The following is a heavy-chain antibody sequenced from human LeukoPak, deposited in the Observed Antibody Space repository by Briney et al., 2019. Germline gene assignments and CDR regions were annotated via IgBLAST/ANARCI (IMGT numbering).Heavy chain of an antibody. Sequence: ASVKVSCKASGYTFTSYAMNWVRQAPGQGLEWMGWINPNSGGTNYAQKFQGRVSMTSDTSISTGYMELSRLRSDDTAVYYCARDFHVRLYDIGGYSYWGQGTLVTVSS. CDR3: ARDFHVRLYDIGGYSY. CDR2: INPNSGGT. J-gene: IGHJ4*02. CDR1: GYTFTSYA. D-gene: IGHD3-22*01. V-gene: IGHV1-2*02.